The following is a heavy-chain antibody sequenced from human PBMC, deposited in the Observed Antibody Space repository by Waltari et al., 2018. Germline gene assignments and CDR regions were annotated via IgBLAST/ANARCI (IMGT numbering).Heavy chain of an antibody. J-gene: IGHJ6*02. Sequence: QVHLQESGPGLVRPAETLSVSCNVSGESFSSGHWWTWVRQSPGKGLEWIGEIYHSGRTTYSPSLKSRLTISLDKSKNQFSMRLDSVTAADTAVYYCVRDRGSSGRMDVWGQGTTVIVSS. V-gene: IGHV4-4*02. CDR3: VRDRGSSGRMDV. CDR2: IYHSGRT. D-gene: IGHD3-22*01. CDR1: GESFSSGHW.